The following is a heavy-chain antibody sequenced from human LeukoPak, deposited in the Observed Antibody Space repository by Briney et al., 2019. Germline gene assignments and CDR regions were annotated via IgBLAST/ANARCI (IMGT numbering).Heavy chain of an antibody. CDR2: VNPSGGST. D-gene: IGHD5-24*01. V-gene: IGHV1-46*01. CDR1: GYTFTSYY. CDR3: AREEMATISNYYYYGMDV. Sequence: ASVKVSCKASGYTFTSYYMHWVRQAPGQGLEWMGIVNPSGGSTSYAQKFQGRVTMTRDTSTSTVYMELSSLRSEDTAVYYRAREEMATISNYYYYGMDVWGQGTTVTVSS. J-gene: IGHJ6*02.